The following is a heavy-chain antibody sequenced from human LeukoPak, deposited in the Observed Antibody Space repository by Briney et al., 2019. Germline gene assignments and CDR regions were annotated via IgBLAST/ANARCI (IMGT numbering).Heavy chain of an antibody. CDR1: GGSISTGSYY. Sequence: SETLSLACTVSGGSISTGSYYWGWIRLPPGKGLEWIGITYYTGTTNYNPSLKSRVTISVDTSKNQFSLKLSSETAADTAVYYCARQGDGGRSFDYWGQGTLVTVSS. D-gene: IGHD2-15*01. J-gene: IGHJ4*02. CDR2: TYYTGTT. CDR3: ARQGDGGRSFDY. V-gene: IGHV4-39*01.